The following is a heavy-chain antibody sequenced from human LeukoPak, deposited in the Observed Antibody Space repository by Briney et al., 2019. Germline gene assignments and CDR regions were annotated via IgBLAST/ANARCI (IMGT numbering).Heavy chain of an antibody. CDR1: GFTFSSYG. V-gene: IGHV3-30*03. J-gene: IGHJ4*02. Sequence: PGGSLRLSCAASGFTFSSYGMHWVRQAPGKGLEWVAVISYDGSNKYYADSVKGRFTISRDNSKNTLYLQMNSLRAEDTAVYYCAREIGVSSSGDLGYWGQGTLVTVSS. CDR2: ISYDGSNK. D-gene: IGHD6-13*01. CDR3: AREIGVSSSGDLGY.